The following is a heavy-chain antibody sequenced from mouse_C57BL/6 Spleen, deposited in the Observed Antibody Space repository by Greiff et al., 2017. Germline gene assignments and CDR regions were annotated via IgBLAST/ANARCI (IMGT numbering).Heavy chain of an antibody. D-gene: IGHD1-1*01. J-gene: IGHJ4*01. CDR3: AIFITTVVDY. V-gene: IGHV1-76*01. Sequence: VQLQQSGAELVRPGASVKLSCKASGYTFTDYYINWVKQRPGQGLEWIARIYPGSGNTYYNEKFKGKATLTAEKSSSTAYMQLSSLTSEDSAVYFCAIFITTVVDYWGQGTSVTVSS. CDR2: IYPGSGNT. CDR1: GYTFTDYY.